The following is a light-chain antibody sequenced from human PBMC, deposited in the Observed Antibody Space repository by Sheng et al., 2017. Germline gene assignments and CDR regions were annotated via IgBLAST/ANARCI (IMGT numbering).Light chain of an antibody. Sequence: EIVLTQSPGTLSLSPGNTATLSCRASQSVGSAYLAWYQQKPAQAPTLLIYGASNRATGIPXRSVAVGRGXTSLSPISRLEPEDFVVYYCQQSGNSITFGQGTRLXIK. CDR3: QQSGNSIT. CDR1: QSVGSAY. J-gene: IGKJ5*01. V-gene: IGKV3-20*01. CDR2: GAS.